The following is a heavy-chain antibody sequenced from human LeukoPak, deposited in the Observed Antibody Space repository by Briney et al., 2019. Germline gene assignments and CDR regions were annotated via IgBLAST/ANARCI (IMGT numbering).Heavy chain of an antibody. CDR2: IGTYGGDT. V-gene: IGHV1-18*01. CDR1: TSR. D-gene: IGHD3-22*01. Sequence: ASVKVSCKATSRISWVRQAPGQGLEWMGWIGTYGGDTYYAQKFQGRITVTTDTSTSTVYMELRNLRSDDTAVYYCARGLRNFYDDSGYNRDFDSWGQGTLVTVSS. CDR3: ARGLRNFYDDSGYNRDFDS. J-gene: IGHJ5*01.